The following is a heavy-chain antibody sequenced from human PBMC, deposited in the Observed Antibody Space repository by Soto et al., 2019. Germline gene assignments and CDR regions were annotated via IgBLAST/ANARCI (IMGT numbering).Heavy chain of an antibody. CDR2: IYHSGNT. CDR1: GFSISSGYY. D-gene: IGHD3-10*01. J-gene: IGHJ4*02. CDR3: ARAGGSGRTFDY. V-gene: IGHV4-38-2*01. Sequence: PSETLSLTCAVSGFSISSGYYWGWLRQPPGKGPEWIGSIYHSGNTYYNPSLKSRLTISVDTSKNQFSLTLTSVTAADTAVYHCARAGGSGRTFDYWGQGTLVTVSS.